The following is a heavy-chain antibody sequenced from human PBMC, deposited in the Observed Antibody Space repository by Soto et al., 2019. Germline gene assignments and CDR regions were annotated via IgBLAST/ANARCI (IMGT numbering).Heavy chain of an antibody. CDR2: IYYSGST. J-gene: IGHJ5*02. Sequence: LSLTCTVSGGSISSSSYYWGWIRQPPGKGLEWIGSIYYSGSTYYNPSLKSRVTISVDTSKNQFSLKLSSVTAADTAVYYCAGSVLRYFDWLLNWFDPWGQGTLVTVSS. CDR1: GGSISSSSYY. CDR3: AGSVLRYFDWLLNWFDP. D-gene: IGHD3-9*01. V-gene: IGHV4-39*01.